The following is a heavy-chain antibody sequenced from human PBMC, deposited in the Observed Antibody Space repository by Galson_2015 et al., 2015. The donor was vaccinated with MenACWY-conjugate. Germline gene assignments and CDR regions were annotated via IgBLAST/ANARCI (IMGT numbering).Heavy chain of an antibody. CDR2: ISTTGGTT. J-gene: IGHJ5*02. CDR1: RITFSSYA. V-gene: IGHV3-23*01. CDR3: AQGAGSRWFDP. D-gene: IGHD3-10*01. Sequence: SLRLSCAASRITFSSYAMSWVRQAPGKGLEWVSSISTTGGTTYYADSVKGRFTISRDNSKNTLYLQMNSLRAGDTAVYYCAQGAGSRWFDPWGQGTLVIVSS.